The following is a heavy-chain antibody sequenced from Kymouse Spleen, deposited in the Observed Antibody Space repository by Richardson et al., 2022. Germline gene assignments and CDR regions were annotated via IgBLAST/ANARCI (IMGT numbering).Heavy chain of an antibody. D-gene: IGHD4-11,IGHD5-18,IGHD4-11*01. CDR1: GGSFSGYY. V-gene: IGHV4-34*01. CDR2: INHSGST. CDR3: ASTEYYYYGMDV. J-gene: IGHJ6*02. Sequence: QVQLQQWGAGLLKPSETLSLTCAVYGGSFSGYYWSWIRQPPGKGLEWIGEINHSGSTNYNPSLKSRVTISVDTSKNQFSLKLSSVTAADTAVYYCASTEYYYYGMDVWGQGTTVTVSS.